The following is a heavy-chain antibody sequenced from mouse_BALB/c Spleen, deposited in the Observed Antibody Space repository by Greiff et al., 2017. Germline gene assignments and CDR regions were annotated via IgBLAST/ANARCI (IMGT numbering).Heavy chain of an antibody. D-gene: IGHD2-4*01. J-gene: IGHJ3*01. CDR1: GFTFSSYG. V-gene: IGHV5-6*01. Sequence: EVNVVESGGDLVKPGGSLKLSCAASGFTFSSYGMSWVRQTPDKRLEWVATISSGGSYTYYPDSVKGRFTISRDNAKNTLYLQMSSLKSEDTAMYYCARHGDYDYAPFAYWGQGTLVTVSA. CDR2: ISSGGSYT. CDR3: ARHGDYDYAPFAY.